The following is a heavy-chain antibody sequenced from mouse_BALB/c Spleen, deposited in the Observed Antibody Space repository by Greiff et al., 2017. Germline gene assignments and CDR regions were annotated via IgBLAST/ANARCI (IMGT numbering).Heavy chain of an antibody. J-gene: IGHJ3*01. Sequence: EVQRVESGGGLVQPGGSLKLSCAASGFTFSSYTMSWVRQTPEKRLEWVAYISNGGGSTYYPDTVKGRFTISRDNAKNTLYLQMSSLKSEDTAMYYCARHDGYYARFAYWGQGTLVTVSA. CDR2: ISNGGGST. V-gene: IGHV5-12-2*01. CDR3: ARHDGYYARFAY. D-gene: IGHD2-3*01. CDR1: GFTFSSYT.